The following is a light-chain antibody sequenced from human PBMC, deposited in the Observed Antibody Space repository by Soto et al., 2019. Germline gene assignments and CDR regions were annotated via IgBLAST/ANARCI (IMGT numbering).Light chain of an antibody. Sequence: EIVMTQSPATLSVSPGESATLSCRASQSVSNNLAWYQQKPGQAPRLLIYGASARATGIPARFSGSGSGTEFTLTISSLQSEDCAVYYCQQYNNWPLTFGGGTKVEIK. CDR2: GAS. CDR1: QSVSNN. J-gene: IGKJ4*01. CDR3: QQYNNWPLT. V-gene: IGKV3-15*01.